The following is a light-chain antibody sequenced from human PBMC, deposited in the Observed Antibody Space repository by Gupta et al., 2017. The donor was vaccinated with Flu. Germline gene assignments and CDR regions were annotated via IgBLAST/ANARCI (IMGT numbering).Light chain of an antibody. CDR3: QQSYRAPRT. CDR2: AAS. J-gene: IGKJ1*01. V-gene: IGKV1-39*01. Sequence: DIQMTQSPSSLSASVRDRVTISCRASQRISTYLNWYQQKPGKAPKPLIYAASSLQSGVPARFSGSGSGTDFTLTISNLQPEDFATFYCQQSYRAPRTFGQGTKVEIK. CDR1: QRISTY.